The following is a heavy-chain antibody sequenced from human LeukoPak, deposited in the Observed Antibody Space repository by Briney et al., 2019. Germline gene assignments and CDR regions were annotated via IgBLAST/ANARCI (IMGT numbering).Heavy chain of an antibody. CDR2: IYSSGSN. J-gene: IGHJ4*02. Sequence: SETLSLTCTVSGGSISGYFWTWIRQPAGKGLEWIGRIYSSGSNNYNPSLRSRVTMSLDTSKNHFSLNLTSVTAADTAVYYCAREPTSGREPTSGRPLDYWGQGTLVTVSS. CDR3: AREPTSGREPTSGRPLDY. D-gene: IGHD5-12*01. CDR1: GGSISGYF. V-gene: IGHV4-4*07.